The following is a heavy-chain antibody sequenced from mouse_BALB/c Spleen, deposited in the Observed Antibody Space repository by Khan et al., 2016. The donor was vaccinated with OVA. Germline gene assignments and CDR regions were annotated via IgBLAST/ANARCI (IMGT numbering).Heavy chain of an antibody. D-gene: IGHD2-1*01. CDR2: INPSTDYT. V-gene: IGHV1-7*01. Sequence: QVQLKQSGTELAKPGASVKMSCKASGYTFISYWMHWVKQRPGQGLEWIGYINPSTDYTEYNQKFKDKATLTTDKSSNTAYMQLSSLTSEDSAVYYWARRGLYGIFVYWGQGTRVTVSA. CDR3: ARRGLYGIFVY. J-gene: IGHJ3*01. CDR1: GYTFISYW.